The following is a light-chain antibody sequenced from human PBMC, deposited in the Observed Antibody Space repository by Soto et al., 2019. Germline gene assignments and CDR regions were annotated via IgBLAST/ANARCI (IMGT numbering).Light chain of an antibody. CDR3: SSYAGSNIVV. CDR2: DVS. Sequence: QSALTQPPSASGSPGQSVTISCTGTSSDVGGYNYVSWYQQHPGKAPNLMIYDVSKRPSGVPDRFSGSKSGNTASLTVSGLQAEDEADYYCSSYAGSNIVVFGGGTKLTVL. CDR1: SSDVGGYNY. V-gene: IGLV2-8*01. J-gene: IGLJ2*01.